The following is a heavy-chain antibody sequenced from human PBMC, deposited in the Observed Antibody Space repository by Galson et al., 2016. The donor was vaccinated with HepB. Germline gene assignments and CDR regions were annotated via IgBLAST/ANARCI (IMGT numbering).Heavy chain of an antibody. CDR3: ARGGGFLIDY. Sequence: SLRLSCAASGFTLGGYWMNWVRQAPGKGLEWVAIIKEDGSEKYYVDSVRGRFTISRDNAKNSLSLQMNSLRAEDTAVYYCARGGGFLIDYWGQGTPVTVSS. J-gene: IGHJ4*02. CDR1: GFTLGGYW. CDR2: IKEDGSEK. V-gene: IGHV3-7*03. D-gene: IGHD3-3*01.